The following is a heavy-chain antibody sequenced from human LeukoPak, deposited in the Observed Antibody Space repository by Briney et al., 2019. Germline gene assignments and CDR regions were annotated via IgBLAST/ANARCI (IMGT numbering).Heavy chain of an antibody. Sequence: SETLSLTCTVSGGSLSSYYWSWIRQPPGKGLECIGYIYYSGSTNYNPSLKSRVTIAVDTSKNQFSLKLSSVTAADTAVYYCARGGQDVLLWFGEFSWFDPWGQGTLVTVSS. CDR1: GGSLSSYY. CDR3: ARGGQDVLLWFGEFSWFDP. J-gene: IGHJ5*02. V-gene: IGHV4-59*01. CDR2: IYYSGST. D-gene: IGHD3-10*01.